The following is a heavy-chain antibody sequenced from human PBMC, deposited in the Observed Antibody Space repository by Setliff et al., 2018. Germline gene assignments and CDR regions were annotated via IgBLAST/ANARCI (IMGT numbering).Heavy chain of an antibody. Sequence: GESLKISCKGSGYRFTSYWIGWVRQMPGKGLEWMGLIYPGDSDTRYSPSFQGQVTISADKSITTAYLQWSTLKTSDTAMYYCARSTVTQDFDYWGQGTLVTVSS. CDR3: ARSTVTQDFDY. V-gene: IGHV5-51*01. D-gene: IGHD4-17*01. CDR1: GYRFTSYW. CDR2: IYPGDSDT. J-gene: IGHJ4*02.